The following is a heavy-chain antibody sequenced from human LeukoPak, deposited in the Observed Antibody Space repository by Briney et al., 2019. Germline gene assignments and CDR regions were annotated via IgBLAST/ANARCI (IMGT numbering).Heavy chain of an antibody. CDR2: ISYDGSNK. V-gene: IGHV3-30*18. CDR3: AKDRGRITMIVDHYGMDV. D-gene: IGHD3-22*01. CDR1: GFTFSSYG. J-gene: IGHJ6*02. Sequence: GGSLRLSCAASGFTFSSYGMHWVRQAPGKGLEWVAVISYDGSNKYYADSVKGRFTISRDNSKNTLYLQMNSPRAEDTAVYYCAKDRGRITMIVDHYGMDVWGQGTTVTVSS.